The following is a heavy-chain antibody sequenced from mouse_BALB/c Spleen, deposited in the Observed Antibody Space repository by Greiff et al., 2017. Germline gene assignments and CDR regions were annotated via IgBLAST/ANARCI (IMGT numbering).Heavy chain of an antibody. CDR2: IDPFNGGT. CDR1: GYSFTSYY. J-gene: IGHJ2*01. V-gene: IGHV1-28*01. D-gene: IGHD2-14*01. Sequence: EVQLQQSGPELMKPGASVKISCKASGYSFTSYYMHWVKQSHGKSLEWIGYIDPFNGGTSYNQKFKGKATLTVDKSSSTAYMHLSSLTSEDSAVYYCARWGYDEAWFAYWGQGTTLTVSS. CDR3: ARWGYDEAWFAY.